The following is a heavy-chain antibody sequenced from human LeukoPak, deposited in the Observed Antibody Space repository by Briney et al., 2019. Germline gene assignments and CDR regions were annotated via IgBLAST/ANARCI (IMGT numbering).Heavy chain of an antibody. D-gene: IGHD5-18*01. V-gene: IGHV3-23*01. Sequence: GGSLRLSCAASGFTFSSYAMIWVRQAPGKGLEWVSSISSSGDYTYYADSVKGRFTISRDNSKNTLYLQMNSLRAEDTAVYYCARAPAMVPSDFDYWGQGTLVTVSS. CDR1: GFTFSSYA. CDR2: ISSSGDYT. CDR3: ARAPAMVPSDFDY. J-gene: IGHJ4*02.